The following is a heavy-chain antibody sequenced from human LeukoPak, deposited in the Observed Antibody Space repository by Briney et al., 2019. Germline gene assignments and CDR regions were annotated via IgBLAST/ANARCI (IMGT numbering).Heavy chain of an antibody. Sequence: SETLSLTCSVSGHSNSRGYHWGGGRPPPGKGVEGIGMVHHSGETDYKPSLNRRLTISADKAKNQFSLKMDSVTAADTAVYYCARINFNPDYWGQGTLVSVSS. CDR3: ARINFNPDY. CDR1: GHSNSRGYH. J-gene: IGHJ4*02. D-gene: IGHD1-14*01. CDR2: VHHSGET. V-gene: IGHV4-38-2*02.